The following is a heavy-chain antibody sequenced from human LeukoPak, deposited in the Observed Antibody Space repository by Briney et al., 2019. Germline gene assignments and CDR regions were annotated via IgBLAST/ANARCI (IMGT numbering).Heavy chain of an antibody. CDR3: ARCPGGTTGTTFDY. D-gene: IGHD1-7*01. Sequence: SETLSLTCAVSAYSISSGYYWGWIRQPPGKGLEWTGSIYHSGSTYYNPSLKSRVTISVDTSKNQFSLNLSSVTAADTAVYYCARCPGGTTGTTFDYWGQGTLVTVSS. CDR1: AYSISSGYY. J-gene: IGHJ4*02. CDR2: IYHSGST. V-gene: IGHV4-38-2*01.